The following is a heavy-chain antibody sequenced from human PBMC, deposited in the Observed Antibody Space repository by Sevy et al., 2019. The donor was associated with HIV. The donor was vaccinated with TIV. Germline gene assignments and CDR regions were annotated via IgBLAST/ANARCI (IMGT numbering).Heavy chain of an antibody. D-gene: IGHD3-10*01. CDR1: GFNFSISA. CDR3: TTLLGVQFDY. J-gene: IGHJ4*02. V-gene: IGHV3-73*01. Sequence: GGSLRLSCAVSGFNFSISAMHWVRQASGKGLEWLGRIRSRGNNYATAYSTSVKGRFTMSRDDSKNTAYLQMNSLKSEDSALYYCTTLLGVQFDYWGQGALVTVSS. CDR2: IRSRGNNYAT.